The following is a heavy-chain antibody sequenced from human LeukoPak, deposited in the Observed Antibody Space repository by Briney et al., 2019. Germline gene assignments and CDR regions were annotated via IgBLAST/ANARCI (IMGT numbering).Heavy chain of an antibody. Sequence: ASVKVSCKASGYTFTGYYMHWVRQAPGQGLEWMGWINPNSGGTNYAQKLQGRVTMTTDTSTSTAYMELRSLRSDDTAVYYCARCWGGVRGAYYYYYYMDVWGKGTTVTISS. CDR2: INPNSGGT. CDR3: ARCWGGVRGAYYYYYYMDV. J-gene: IGHJ6*03. CDR1: GYTFTGYY. D-gene: IGHD3-10*01. V-gene: IGHV1-2*02.